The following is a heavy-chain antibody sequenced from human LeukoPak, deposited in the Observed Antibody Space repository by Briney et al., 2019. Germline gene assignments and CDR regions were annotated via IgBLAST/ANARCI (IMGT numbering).Heavy chain of an antibody. J-gene: IGHJ3*02. CDR2: IIPILGIA. Sequence: ASVKVSCKASGGTFSSYTISWVRQAPGQGLKWMGRIIPILGIANYAQKFQGRATITADQSTSTAYMELSSLRSEDTAVYYCARGLRPYDGGYSYGFDAFDIWGQGTMVTVSS. CDR3: ARGLRPYDGGYSYGFDAFDI. D-gene: IGHD5-18*01. V-gene: IGHV1-69*02. CDR1: GGTFSSYT.